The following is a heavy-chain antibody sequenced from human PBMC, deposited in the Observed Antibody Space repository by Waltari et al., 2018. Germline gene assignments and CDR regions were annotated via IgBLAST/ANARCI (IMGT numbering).Heavy chain of an antibody. V-gene: IGHV3-49*04. CDR2: IRSKVYGGKT. Sequence: GESGGGLVQPGGSLRVSCAASGFTFSNYYIYWVRQAPGKGPEWVGFIRSKVYGGKTEYAASVRGRFTISRDDSKSIAYLQMSSLKTEDTAVYYCSSSILAGQYGLDSWGQGVVVTVSS. D-gene: IGHD3-16*01. CDR3: SSSILAGQYGLDS. CDR1: GFTFSNYY. J-gene: IGHJ4*03.